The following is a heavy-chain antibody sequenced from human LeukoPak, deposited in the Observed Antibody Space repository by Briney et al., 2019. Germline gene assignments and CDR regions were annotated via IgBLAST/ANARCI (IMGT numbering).Heavy chain of an antibody. V-gene: IGHV1-69*05. J-gene: IGHJ6*02. CDR1: GGTFSSYA. D-gene: IGHD3-22*01. Sequence: GASVKVSCKASGGTFSSYAISWVRQAPGQGLEWMGGIIPIFGTANYAQKFQGRVTMTRDTSTSTVYMELNSLRSEDTAVYYCAREEIAYYYYGMDVWGQGTTVTVSS. CDR2: IIPIFGTA. CDR3: AREEIAYYYYGMDV.